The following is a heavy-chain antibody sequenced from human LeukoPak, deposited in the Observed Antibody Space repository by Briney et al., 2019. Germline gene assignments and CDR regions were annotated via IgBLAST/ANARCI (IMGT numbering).Heavy chain of an antibody. V-gene: IGHV3-9*01. J-gene: IGHJ6*02. CDR1: GFTFDDYA. CDR3: AKDILGGSYYYYGMDV. Sequence: GGSLRLSCAAFGFTFDDYAMHWVRQAPGKGLEWVSGISWNSGSIGYADSVKGRFTISRDNAKNSLYLQMNSLRAEDTALYYCAKDILGGSYYYYGMDVWGQGTTVTVSS. D-gene: IGHD1-26*01. CDR2: ISWNSGSI.